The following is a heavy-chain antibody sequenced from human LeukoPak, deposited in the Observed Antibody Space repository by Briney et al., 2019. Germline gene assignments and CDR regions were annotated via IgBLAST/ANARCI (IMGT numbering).Heavy chain of an antibody. Sequence: GSLRLSCAASGFTFSSYEMNWVRQAPGKGLEWIGEINHSGSTNYNPSLKSRVTISVDTSKNQFSLKLSSVTAADTAVYYCARARRGYCSGGSCYGYYYYYMDVWGKGTTVTVSS. D-gene: IGHD2-15*01. J-gene: IGHJ6*03. CDR1: GFTFSSYE. CDR3: ARARRGYCSGGSCYGYYYYYMDV. CDR2: INHSGST. V-gene: IGHV4-34*01.